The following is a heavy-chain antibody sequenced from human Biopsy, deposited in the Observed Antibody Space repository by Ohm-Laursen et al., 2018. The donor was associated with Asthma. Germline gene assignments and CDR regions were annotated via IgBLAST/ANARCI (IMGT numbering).Heavy chain of an antibody. CDR1: GYTFINYA. CDR3: ARTYYDFLTGQVNDAFAL. CDR2: INAGNGNT. D-gene: IGHD3-9*01. J-gene: IGHJ3*01. Sequence: ASVKVSCKASGYTFINYAIHWVRQAPGQRLEWMGWINAGNGNTKYSQKVQGRVTITRDTSASTAYMDLRSLRSEDTAMYYCARTYYDFLTGQVNDAFALWGQGTMVTVSS. V-gene: IGHV1-3*01.